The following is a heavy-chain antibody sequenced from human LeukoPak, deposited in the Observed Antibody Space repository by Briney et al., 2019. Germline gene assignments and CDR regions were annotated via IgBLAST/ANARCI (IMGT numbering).Heavy chain of an antibody. V-gene: IGHV3-13*01. CDR1: GFTLRSYD. CDR2: IGISDDA. Sequence: GGSLRLSCAASGFTLRSYDMHWVRQVTGKGLEWVSAIGISDDAYYQGSVKGRFTISRENAKNSLYLQMNSLTAGDTAVYYCARGGIQVSGIDEIDYWGQGTLVTVSS. J-gene: IGHJ4*02. D-gene: IGHD6-19*01. CDR3: ARGGIQVSGIDEIDY.